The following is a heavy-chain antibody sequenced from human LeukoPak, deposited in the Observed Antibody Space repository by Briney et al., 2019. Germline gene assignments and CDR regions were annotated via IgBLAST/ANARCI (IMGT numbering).Heavy chain of an antibody. D-gene: IGHD3-10*01. Sequence: GGSLRLSCSASGFTFSSYAMHWVRQAPGKGLEYVSAISSNGGSTYYADSVKGRFTISRDNSKNTLYFQMSSLRAEDTAVYYCVKDAPSGSFDYWGQGTLVTVSS. J-gene: IGHJ4*02. CDR2: ISSNGGST. CDR1: GFTFSSYA. CDR3: VKDAPSGSFDY. V-gene: IGHV3-64D*06.